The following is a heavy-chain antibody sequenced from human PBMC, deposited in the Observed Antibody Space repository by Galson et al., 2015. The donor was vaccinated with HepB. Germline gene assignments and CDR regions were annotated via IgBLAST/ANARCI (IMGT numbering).Heavy chain of an antibody. J-gene: IGHJ4*02. CDR2: LDPRAYST. CDR1: GFTFTKYY. D-gene: IGHD3-9*01. CDR3: ATRVDSGFDY. Sequence: GFTFTKYYIHWVRQAPGQGLEWMGILDPRAYSTTYAQKFQGRLTMTRDTSTTTVYMELSSLRSEDTAVYYCATRVDSGFDYWGQGTLVPVS. V-gene: IGHV1-46*03.